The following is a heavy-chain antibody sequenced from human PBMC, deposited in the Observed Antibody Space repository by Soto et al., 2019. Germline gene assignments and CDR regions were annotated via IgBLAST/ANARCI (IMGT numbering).Heavy chain of an antibody. J-gene: IGHJ3*02. CDR3: ARDLWEGAAAGTNAFDI. D-gene: IGHD6-13*01. V-gene: IGHV4-59*01. CDR2: IYYSGST. Sequence: SETLSLTCTVSGGSISSYYWSWIRQPPGKGLEWIGYIYYSGSTNYNPSLKSRVTISVDTSKNQFSLKLSSVTAADTALYYCARDLWEGAAAGTNAFDIWGQGTMVTVSS. CDR1: GGSISSYY.